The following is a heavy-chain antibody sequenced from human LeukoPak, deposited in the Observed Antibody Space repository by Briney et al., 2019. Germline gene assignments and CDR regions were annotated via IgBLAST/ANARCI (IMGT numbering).Heavy chain of an antibody. CDR2: IYYSGST. CDR3: ATSTSGWYYFDY. D-gene: IGHD6-19*01. V-gene: IGHV4-59*01. J-gene: IGHJ4*02. Sequence: SETLSLTCTVSGGSISSNYWSWIRLPPGKGLEWIGYIYYSGSTNYNPSLKSRVSISVDTSKNQFSLKLSSVTAADTAVYYCATSTSGWYYFDYWGQGTLVTVSS. CDR1: GGSISSNY.